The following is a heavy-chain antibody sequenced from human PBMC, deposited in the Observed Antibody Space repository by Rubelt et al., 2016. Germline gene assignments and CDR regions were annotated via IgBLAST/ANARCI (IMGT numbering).Heavy chain of an antibody. Sequence: QVQLVQSGAEVKKPGASVKVSCKASGYTFTGYYMHWVRQAPGQGLEWMGWINPNSGGTNYAQTCKDRVTWTTDTSSSTAYRELSGLRSDDAGVYYCARDLYKGPRWLVAYWGQGTLVTVSS. CDR1: GYTFTGYY. CDR2: INPNSGGT. J-gene: IGHJ4*02. CDR3: ARDLYKGPRWLVAY. V-gene: IGHV1-2*02. D-gene: IGHD6-19*01.